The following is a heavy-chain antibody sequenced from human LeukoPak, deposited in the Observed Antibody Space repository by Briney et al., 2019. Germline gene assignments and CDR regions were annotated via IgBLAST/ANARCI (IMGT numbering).Heavy chain of an antibody. J-gene: IGHJ4*02. Sequence: GGSLRLSCAASGFTFRNYVIHWVRQAPGKGLEWVAVTSSDLNVKLYADSVKGRFTISRDNTRSTLYLQMNSLRPEDTAIYYCAREGYYGSGSPPSLYFDYWGQGTLVTVSS. CDR1: GFTFRNYV. CDR2: TSSDLNVK. V-gene: IGHV3-30-3*01. CDR3: AREGYYGSGSPPSLYFDY. D-gene: IGHD3-10*01.